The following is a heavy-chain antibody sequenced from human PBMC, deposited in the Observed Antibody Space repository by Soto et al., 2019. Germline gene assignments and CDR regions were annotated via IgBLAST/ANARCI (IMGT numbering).Heavy chain of an antibody. D-gene: IGHD2-15*01. CDR1: GGTFSSYT. CDR2: IIPILGIA. CDR3: ASNTRGYCSGGSCPYAAFDI. V-gene: IGHV1-69*02. J-gene: IGHJ3*02. Sequence: SVKVSCKASGGTFSSYTISWVRQAPGQGLEWMGRIIPILGIANYAQKFQGRVTITADKSTSTAYMELSSLRSEDTAVYYCASNTRGYCSGGSCPYAAFDIWGQGTMVTVSS.